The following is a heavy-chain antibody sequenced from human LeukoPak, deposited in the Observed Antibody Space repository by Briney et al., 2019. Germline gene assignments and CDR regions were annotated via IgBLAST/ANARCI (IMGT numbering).Heavy chain of an antibody. CDR3: AGEGGITIFEGWFDP. CDR1: GGTFSSYA. Sequence: SVKVSCKASGGTFSSYAISWVRQAPGQGLEWMGRIIPIFGTANYAQKFQGRVTITTDESTSTAYMELSSLRSEDTAVYYCAGEGGITIFEGWFDPWGQGTLVTVSS. D-gene: IGHD3-3*01. J-gene: IGHJ5*02. V-gene: IGHV1-69*05. CDR2: IIPIFGTA.